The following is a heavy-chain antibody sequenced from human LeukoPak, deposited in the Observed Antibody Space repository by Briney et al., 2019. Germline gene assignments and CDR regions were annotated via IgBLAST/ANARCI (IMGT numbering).Heavy chain of an antibody. Sequence: SETLSLTCAVYVDSFSNYYWNWIRQTPGKGLEWIGEVNESGGTNINPSLKSRVTISVDTSKNQFSLKLSSVTAADTAVYYCARVLYPYYYGSGSYTGYYYMDVWGKGTTVTISS. CDR2: VNESGGT. D-gene: IGHD3-10*01. CDR3: ARVLYPYYYGSGSYTGYYYMDV. V-gene: IGHV4-34*01. CDR1: VDSFSNYY. J-gene: IGHJ6*03.